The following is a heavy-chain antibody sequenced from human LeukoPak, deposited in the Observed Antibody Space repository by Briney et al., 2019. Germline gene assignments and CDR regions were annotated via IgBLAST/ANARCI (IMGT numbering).Heavy chain of an antibody. V-gene: IGHV3-30*03. CDR2: IEYDEDRK. Sequence: GGSLRLSCAASGFTFNSYVMHWVRQAPGKGPEWVAVIEYDEDRKYYEDSVKGRFTISRDNSKNMLYLQINSLTTEDTAVYYCARGYGENSDYHLKYWGQGTLVTVSS. D-gene: IGHD4-11*01. CDR1: GFTFNSYV. J-gene: IGHJ4*02. CDR3: ARGYGENSDYHLKY.